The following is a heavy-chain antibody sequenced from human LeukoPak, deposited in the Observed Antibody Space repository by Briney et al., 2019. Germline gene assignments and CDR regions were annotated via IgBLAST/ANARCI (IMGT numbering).Heavy chain of an antibody. D-gene: IGHD6-13*01. V-gene: IGHV1-2*04. CDR1: GYTFTGYY. Sequence: GASVKVSCKASGYTFTGYYMHWVRQAPGQGLEWMGWINPNSGGTNYAQKFQGWVTMTRDTSISTAYMELSRLRSDDTAVYYCAREAVNSSRVRYYYGMDVWGQGTAVTVSS. CDR2: INPNSGGT. CDR3: AREAVNSSRVRYYYGMDV. J-gene: IGHJ6*02.